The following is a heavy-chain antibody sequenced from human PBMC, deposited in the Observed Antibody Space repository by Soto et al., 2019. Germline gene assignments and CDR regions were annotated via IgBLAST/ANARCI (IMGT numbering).Heavy chain of an antibody. V-gene: IGHV4-34*01. CDR3: ARVSTRSRAVAERNYYFDY. CDR1: GGSFSGYY. CDR2: INHSGST. D-gene: IGHD6-19*01. J-gene: IGHJ4*02. Sequence: QVQLQQWGAGLLKPSETLSLTCAVYGGSFSGYYWSWIRQPPGKGLEWIGEINHSGSTNYNPSLKSRVTISVDPSKNQFSLMLSSGTAADTAVYYCARVSTRSRAVAERNYYFDYWGQGTLVTVSA.